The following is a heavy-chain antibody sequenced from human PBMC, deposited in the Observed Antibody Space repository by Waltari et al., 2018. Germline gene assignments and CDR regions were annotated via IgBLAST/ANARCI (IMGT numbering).Heavy chain of an antibody. V-gene: IGHV3-48*01. D-gene: IGHD3-22*01. CDR1: GFHSRSYS. Sequence: EVQLVESGGGLVQLGGSLILSCAASGFHSRSYSMKWVRQAAGKGLEWIAYSSSSSTTIYYADSVKGRFTISRDNAKNSLYLQMNSLRAEDTAVYYCAREGYFWYYFDYWGQGTLVTVSS. CDR2: SSSSSTTI. CDR3: AREGYFWYYFDY. J-gene: IGHJ4*02.